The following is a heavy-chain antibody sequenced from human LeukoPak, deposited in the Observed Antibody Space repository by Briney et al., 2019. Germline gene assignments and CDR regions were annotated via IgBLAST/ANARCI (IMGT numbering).Heavy chain of an antibody. Sequence: ASVKVSCKASGDTFTNYGISWVRQAPGQGLEWMGWISSYNGNTEYAQNLQGRVTMTRDTSTSTDYMELRNLRPDDAAIYYCARLVVVVAATPLGYFDYWGQGTLVTVSS. CDR1: GDTFTNYG. D-gene: IGHD2-15*01. J-gene: IGHJ4*02. CDR3: ARLVVVVAATPLGYFDY. CDR2: ISSYNGNT. V-gene: IGHV1-18*01.